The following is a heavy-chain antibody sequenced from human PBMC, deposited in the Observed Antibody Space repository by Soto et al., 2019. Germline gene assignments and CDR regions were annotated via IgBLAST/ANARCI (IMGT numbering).Heavy chain of an antibody. D-gene: IGHD6-6*01. CDR3: AREPGAASIAARRKDYYGMDV. CDR1: GDSVSSNSAA. V-gene: IGHV6-1*01. CDR2: TYYRSKWYN. J-gene: IGHJ6*02. Sequence: TSETLSLTCAISGDSVSSNSAAWNWIRQSPSRGLEWLGRTYYRSKWYNDYAVSVKSRITINPDTSKNQFSLQLNSVTPEDTAVYYCAREPGAASIAARRKDYYGMDVWGQGTTVTVSS.